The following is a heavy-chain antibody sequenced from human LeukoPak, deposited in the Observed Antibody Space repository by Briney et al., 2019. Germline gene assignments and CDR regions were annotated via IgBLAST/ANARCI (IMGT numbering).Heavy chain of an antibody. J-gene: IGHJ3*02. CDR1: GFTVNSNY. CDR2: IYRAGTT. D-gene: IGHD4-23*01. Sequence: PGGSLRLSCEASGFTVNSNYMSWVRQAPGKGLDWVSIIYRAGTTYYADSVKGRFTISRDNSQNTLYLQMNSLRAEDTAVYYCARDRIYGGNSGALDIWGQGTMVTVSS. V-gene: IGHV3-66*01. CDR3: ARDRIYGGNSGALDI.